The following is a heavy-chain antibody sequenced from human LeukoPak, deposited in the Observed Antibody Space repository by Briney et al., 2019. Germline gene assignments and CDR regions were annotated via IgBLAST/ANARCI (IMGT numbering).Heavy chain of an antibody. J-gene: IGHJ4*02. V-gene: IGHV4-31*03. CDR3: ASDTYYYDSSGYYSGY. D-gene: IGHD3-22*01. CDR1: GGSISSSTYY. CDR2: IYYSGST. Sequence: SETLSLTCTVSGGSISSSTYYWSWIRQHPGKGLEWIGYIYYSGSTYYNPSLKSRVTISVDTSKNQFSLKLSSVTAADTAVYYCASDTYYYDSSGYYSGYWGQGTLVTVSS.